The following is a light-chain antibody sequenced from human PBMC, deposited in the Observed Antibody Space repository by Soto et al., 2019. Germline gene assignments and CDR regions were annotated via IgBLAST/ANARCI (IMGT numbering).Light chain of an antibody. CDR2: SAS. CDR1: RYIRID. J-gene: IGKJ1*01. V-gene: IGKV1-6*01. Sequence: IQRGHSPSSLSASVIYRVTITFLSIRYIRIDLVFYQRRPGQARKVFRYSASGLQSCVPARFVGSGTGTDSTLTISSQQPEDCATYDCLLDYNYPWTFGQGTKV. CDR3: LLDYNYPWT.